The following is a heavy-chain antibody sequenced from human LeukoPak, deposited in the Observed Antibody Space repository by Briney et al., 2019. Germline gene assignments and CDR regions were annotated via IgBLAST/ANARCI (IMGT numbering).Heavy chain of an antibody. CDR1: GFTFSSHS. J-gene: IGHJ4*02. V-gene: IGHV3-23*01. D-gene: IGHD4-17*01. CDR2: ISGSGGST. CDR3: AKGGAYGDSPLYFDY. Sequence: AGGSLRLSCAASGFTFSSHSMNWVRQAPGKGLERVSAISGSGGSTYYADSVKGRFTISRDNSKNTLYLQMNSLRAEDTAVYYCAKGGAYGDSPLYFDYWGQGTLVTVSS.